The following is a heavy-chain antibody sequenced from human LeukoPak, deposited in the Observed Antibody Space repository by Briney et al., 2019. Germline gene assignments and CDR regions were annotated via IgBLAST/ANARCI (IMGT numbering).Heavy chain of an antibody. CDR3: ARVGDDYSNYYFDY. CDR2: IYYSGST. Sequence: PSETLSLTCAVSGYSISSGYYWGWIRQPLGKGLEWIGYIYYSGSTNYNPSLKSRVTISVDTSKNQFSLKLSSVTAADTAVYYCARVGDDYSNYYFDYWGQGTLVTVSS. V-gene: IGHV4-61*01. J-gene: IGHJ4*02. CDR1: GYSISSGYY. D-gene: IGHD4-11*01.